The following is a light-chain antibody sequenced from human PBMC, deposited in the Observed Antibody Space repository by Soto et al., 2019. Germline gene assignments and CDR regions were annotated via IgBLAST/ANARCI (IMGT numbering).Light chain of an antibody. CDR1: SGINVGTYR. CDR2: YKSDSDR. CDR3: MIWDSNAVI. J-gene: IGLJ2*01. V-gene: IGLV5-45*03. Sequence: QSVLTQPSSLSASPGASASLTCTLRSGINVGTYRIYWYQQKPGSPPQFLLFYKSDSDRQQGSGVPSRFSGSKDVSANAGILLISGLQSEDEADYYCMIWDSNAVIVGGGTKLTV.